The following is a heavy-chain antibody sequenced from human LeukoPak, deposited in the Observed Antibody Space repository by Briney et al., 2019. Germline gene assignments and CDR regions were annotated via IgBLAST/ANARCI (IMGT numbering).Heavy chain of an antibody. J-gene: IGHJ4*02. CDR3: AKDRASRFGEFGDY. V-gene: IGHV3-48*03. CDR2: ISSSGSTV. Sequence: GGSLRLSCTVSEFIFSTYEMNWVRQAPGKGLEWVSYISSSGSTVLYADSVKGRFTISRDNSKNTLYLQMNSLRAEDTAVYYCAKDRASRFGEFGDYWGQGTLVTVSS. CDR1: EFIFSTYE. D-gene: IGHD3-10*01.